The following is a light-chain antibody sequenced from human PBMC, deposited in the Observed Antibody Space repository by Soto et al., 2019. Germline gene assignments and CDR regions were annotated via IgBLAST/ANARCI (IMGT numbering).Light chain of an antibody. CDR1: QGISSY. CDR3: QQLDSYPLT. J-gene: IGKJ4*01. Sequence: DIQMTQSPSSLSASVGDRVTITCRASQGISSYLAWYQQKPGKAPKLLIYAASTLQGGVPSRFSGSGSGTDFTLTISSLQPEDFATYYCQQLDSYPLTFGGGTKVDIK. CDR2: AAS. V-gene: IGKV1-9*01.